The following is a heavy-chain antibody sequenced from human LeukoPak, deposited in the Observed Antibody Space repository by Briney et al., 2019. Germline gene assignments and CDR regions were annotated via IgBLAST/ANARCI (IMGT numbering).Heavy chain of an antibody. D-gene: IGHD2-2*01. CDR2: ISAYNGDT. CDR1: GYTFTSYG. J-gene: IGHJ4*02. Sequence: GASVKVSCKASGYTFTSYGISWVRQAPGQGLEWMGWISAYNGDTNYAQKLQGRVTMTTDISTNTAYMELRSLRSDDTAVYYCARDRYRYQLLWDGSLFDYWGQGTLVTVSS. CDR3: ARDRYRYQLLWDGSLFDY. V-gene: IGHV1-18*01.